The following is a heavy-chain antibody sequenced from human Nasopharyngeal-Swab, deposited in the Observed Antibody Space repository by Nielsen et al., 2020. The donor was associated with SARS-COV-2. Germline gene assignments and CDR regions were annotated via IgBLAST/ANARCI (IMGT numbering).Heavy chain of an antibody. J-gene: IGHJ6*02. CDR1: GYTFASYG. Sequence: ASVKVSCKASGYTFASYGISWVRQAPGQGLEWMGWISACNGNTNYAQKLQGRVTMTTDTSTNTAYMELRSLRSDDTAVYYCARYTRPGDYIYYYYGMDVWGQGTTVTVSS. CDR2: ISACNGNT. D-gene: IGHD4-17*01. CDR3: ARYTRPGDYIYYYYGMDV. V-gene: IGHV1-18*01.